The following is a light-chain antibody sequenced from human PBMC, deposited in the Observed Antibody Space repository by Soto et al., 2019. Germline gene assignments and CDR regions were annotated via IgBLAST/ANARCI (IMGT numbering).Light chain of an antibody. Sequence: ILLTQSPATLSLSPGERATLSCRASQSVSSYLAWYQQKPGQAPRLLIYDASNRATGIPARFSGSGSGTDFTLTISSLEPEDFAVYYCQQRSNWPLITFCQGTRLEI. V-gene: IGKV3-11*01. CDR2: DAS. CDR1: QSVSSY. J-gene: IGKJ5*01. CDR3: QQRSNWPLIT.